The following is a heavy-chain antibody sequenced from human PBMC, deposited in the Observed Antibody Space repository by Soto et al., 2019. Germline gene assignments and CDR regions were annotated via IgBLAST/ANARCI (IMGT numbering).Heavy chain of an antibody. CDR1: GFTFSSYS. D-gene: IGHD6-13*01. V-gene: IGHV3-48*01. Sequence: PVASLRLSFASSGFTFSSYSMNWVRQAPGKGLEWVSYISSSSSTIYYADSVKGRFTISRDNAKNSLYLQMNSLRAEDTAVYYCARHPERIAQIGWFDPWGQGT. CDR3: ARHPERIAQIGWFDP. J-gene: IGHJ5*02. CDR2: ISSSSSTI.